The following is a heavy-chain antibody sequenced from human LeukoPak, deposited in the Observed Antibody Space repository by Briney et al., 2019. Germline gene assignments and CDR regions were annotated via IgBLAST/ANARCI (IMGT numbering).Heavy chain of an antibody. J-gene: IGHJ5*02. D-gene: IGHD2-21*01. CDR3: ARADRLHGGPYLIGP. Sequence: ASVKVSCKTSGYSFTDYYMHWERQAPGQGLEWMGWINPNSGSTSSAQKFQGRVTMTRDTSITTVYMEVSWLTSDDTAIYYCARADRLHGGPYLIGPWGQGTLVTVSS. CDR1: GYSFTDYY. CDR2: INPNSGST. V-gene: IGHV1-2*02.